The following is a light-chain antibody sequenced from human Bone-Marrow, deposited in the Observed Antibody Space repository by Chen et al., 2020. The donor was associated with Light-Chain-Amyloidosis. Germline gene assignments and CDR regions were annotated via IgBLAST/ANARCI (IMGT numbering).Light chain of an antibody. CDR2: DIS. CDR1: SSSVATSNN. Sequence: QTAVTQAASLSVSPGQTVTITCGLSSSSVATSNNPTWYQQNPGQAPHTLIYDISTRSSGVSDRFSGSRSGNKAALTITGVQAEDEAYYYCWTYVDDRILVFGGGTKLTVL. J-gene: IGLJ2*01. CDR3: WTYVDDRILV. V-gene: IGLV8-61*01.